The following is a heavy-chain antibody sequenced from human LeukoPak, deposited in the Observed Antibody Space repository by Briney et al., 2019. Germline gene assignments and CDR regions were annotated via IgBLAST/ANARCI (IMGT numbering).Heavy chain of an antibody. CDR2: INHSGST. V-gene: IGHV4-34*01. CDR3: ARRGLWWLNSFDY. J-gene: IGHJ4*02. D-gene: IGHD2-21*01. CDR1: GGSFSGYY. Sequence: KPSETLSLTCAVYGGSFSGYYWSWIRQPPGKGLEWIGEINHSGSTNYNPSLKSRVTISVDTSKNQFSLKLSSVTAADTAVYYCARRGLWWLNSFDYWGQGTLVTVSS.